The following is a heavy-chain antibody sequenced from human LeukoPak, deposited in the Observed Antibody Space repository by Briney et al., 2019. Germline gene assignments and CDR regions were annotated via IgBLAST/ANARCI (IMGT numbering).Heavy chain of an antibody. CDR1: GFTFGSYA. V-gene: IGHV3-23*01. Sequence: PGGSLRLSCAASGFTFGSYAMSWVRQAPGKGLEWVSAISGSGGSTYYADSVKGRFTISRDNSKNTLYLQMNSLRAEDTAVYYCAKGHPIYDILTGYYLPASYFDYWGQGTLVTVSS. J-gene: IGHJ4*02. D-gene: IGHD3-9*01. CDR3: AKGHPIYDILTGYYLPASYFDY. CDR2: ISGSGGST.